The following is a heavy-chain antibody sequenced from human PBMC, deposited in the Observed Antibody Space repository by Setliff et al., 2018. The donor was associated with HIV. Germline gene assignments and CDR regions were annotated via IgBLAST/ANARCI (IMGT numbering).Heavy chain of an antibody. CDR2: THYNGIT. CDR1: GYSISSGYY. Sequence: SETLSLTCAVSGYSISSGYYWGWIRQHPEKGLEWIGYTHYNGITYYNPSLKSRVTITVDTSKSQFSLKLSSVTAADTAVYFCARQADYYDSGTYPAVFDLWGQGTLVTVSS. CDR3: ARQADYYDSGTYPAVFDL. J-gene: IGHJ4*02. D-gene: IGHD3-22*01. V-gene: IGHV4-38-2*01.